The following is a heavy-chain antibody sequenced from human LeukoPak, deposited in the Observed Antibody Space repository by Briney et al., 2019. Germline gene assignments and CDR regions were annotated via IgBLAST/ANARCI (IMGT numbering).Heavy chain of an antibody. J-gene: IGHJ4*02. D-gene: IGHD3-10*01. Sequence: SQTLSLTCTVSGGSLSIFYWRWIRQPAGRGREWIGRIYTSGSTNYNPSLKSRVTMSVDTSKNQFSLKLSSVTAADTAVYYCARSSSGSYYKRFDYWGQGTLVTVSS. V-gene: IGHV4-4*07. CDR1: GGSLSIFY. CDR3: ARSSSGSYYKRFDY. CDR2: IYTSGST.